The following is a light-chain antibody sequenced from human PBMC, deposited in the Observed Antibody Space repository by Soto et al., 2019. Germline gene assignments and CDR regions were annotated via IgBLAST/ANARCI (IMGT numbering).Light chain of an antibody. CDR1: QSAGNF. V-gene: IGKV3-11*01. J-gene: IGKJ5*01. Sequence: MVMTQSPSTLSVSPVETASLSCRASQSAGNFLAWYQQKPGQAPRLLIYGASSRATGIPDRFSGSGSGTDFTLTISSLEPEDYVVYFCQQRSIWPPTFGQGTRLEIK. CDR3: QQRSIWPPT. CDR2: GAS.